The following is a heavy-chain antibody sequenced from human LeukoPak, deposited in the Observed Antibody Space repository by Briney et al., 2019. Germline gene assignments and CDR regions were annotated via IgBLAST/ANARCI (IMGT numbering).Heavy chain of an antibody. V-gene: IGHV4-59*01. CDR1: GGSISSYY. D-gene: IGHD3-22*01. J-gene: IGHJ4*02. CDR3: ARVSSALGYFDY. Sequence: NPSETLSLTCTVSGGSISSYYWSWIRQPPGKGLEWIGYIYYSGSTNYNPSLKSRVTISVDTSKNQFSLKLSSVTAADTAVYYCARVSSALGYFDYWGQGTLVTVSS. CDR2: IYYSGST.